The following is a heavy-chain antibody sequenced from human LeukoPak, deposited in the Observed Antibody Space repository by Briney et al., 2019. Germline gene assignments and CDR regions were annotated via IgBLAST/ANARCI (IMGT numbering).Heavy chain of an antibody. CDR2: ISSSGTTI. J-gene: IGHJ4*02. Sequence: QRGGSLRLSCAASGFTFSSYEMNWVRQAPGKGLEWVSYISSSGTTIYYADSVKGRFTISGDNSNNTLYLQMNSLRPEDTAVYYCARRPAQYFDSWGQGTLVTVSS. V-gene: IGHV3-48*03. CDR1: GFTFSSYE. CDR3: ARRPAQYFDS.